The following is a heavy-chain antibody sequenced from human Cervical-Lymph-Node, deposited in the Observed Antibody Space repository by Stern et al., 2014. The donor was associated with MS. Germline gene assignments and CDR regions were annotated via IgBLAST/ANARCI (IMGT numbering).Heavy chain of an antibody. V-gene: IGHV5-51*01. CDR3: ARHVQGFDY. CDR2: IYPYDADT. Sequence: VQLVQSGAEVKKPGESLKLSCKLSGYSFTIYYIAWVRQMPGKGLEWMGFIYPYDADTTSSPTFKGQVTISADMSITAAYLQWSSLRASDTAMYYCARHVQGFDYWGQGTLVTVSS. CDR1: GYSFTIYY. J-gene: IGHJ4*02.